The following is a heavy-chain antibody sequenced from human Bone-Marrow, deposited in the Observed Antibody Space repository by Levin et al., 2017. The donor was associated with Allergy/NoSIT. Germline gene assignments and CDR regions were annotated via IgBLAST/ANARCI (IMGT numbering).Heavy chain of an antibody. CDR3: AKDMGATYYDEDYFDF. D-gene: IGHD1-26*01. J-gene: IGHJ4*02. Sequence: PGGSLRLSCAASGFTFDDFIMHWVRQAPGKGLEWVSLITWDGGTTYYADSVKGRFTVSRDNSKNSLYLQMNSLRTGDTAFYYCAKDMGATYYDEDYFDFWGQGTRVTVS. V-gene: IGHV3-43*01. CDR2: ITWDGGTT. CDR1: GFTFDDFI.